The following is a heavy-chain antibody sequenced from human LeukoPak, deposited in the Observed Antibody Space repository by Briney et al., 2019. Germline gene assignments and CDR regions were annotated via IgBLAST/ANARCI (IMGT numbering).Heavy chain of an antibody. CDR1: GFTVSSNY. J-gene: IGHJ4*02. Sequence: GGSLRLSCAASGFTVSSNYMIWVRQAPGKGLEWVALIWYDGSNKYYADSVKGRFTISRDNSKNTLYLQMNSLRAEDTAVYYCAGSYYNVFDYWGQGTLVTVSS. D-gene: IGHD3-10*01. CDR2: IWYDGSNK. CDR3: AGSYYNVFDY. V-gene: IGHV3-33*01.